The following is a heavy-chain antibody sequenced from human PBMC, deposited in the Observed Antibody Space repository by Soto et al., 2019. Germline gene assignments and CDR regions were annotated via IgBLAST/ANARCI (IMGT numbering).Heavy chain of an antibody. V-gene: IGHV4-4*07. D-gene: IGHD4-17*01. CDR1: GGSIGNYY. Sequence: QVQLQQSGPGLVKPSETLSLTCSVSGGSIGNYYWNWIRQPAGKGLEWIGRIYASGNTNYNPSLKSRVTMSVDTSNNQFSLKLNSVTVADTAVYFCTRGNYGDYGAALFFEFWGQGTLVTVSS. J-gene: IGHJ4*02. CDR2: IYASGNT. CDR3: TRGNYGDYGAALFFEF.